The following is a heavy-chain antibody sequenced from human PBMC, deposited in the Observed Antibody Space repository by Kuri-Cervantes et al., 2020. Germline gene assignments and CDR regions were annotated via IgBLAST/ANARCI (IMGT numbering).Heavy chain of an antibody. Sequence: LRLSCTVSGGSISSGDYYWSWIRQPPGKGLEWIGYIYYSGSTYYNPSPKSRVTISVDTSKNQFSLKLSSVTAADTAVYYCAKGARGSGRSQLVERYDYWGQGTLVTVSS. CDR3: AKGARGSGRSQLVERYDY. D-gene: IGHD6-13*01. CDR1: GGSISSGDYY. J-gene: IGHJ4*02. CDR2: IYYSGST. V-gene: IGHV4-30-4*01.